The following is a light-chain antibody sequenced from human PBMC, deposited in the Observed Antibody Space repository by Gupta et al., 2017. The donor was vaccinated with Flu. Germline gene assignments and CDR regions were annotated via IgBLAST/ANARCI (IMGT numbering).Light chain of an antibody. CDR2: DNS. CDR1: SSNIATHY. J-gene: IGLJ3*02. Sequence: QSVLPQPPSLSAAPGQNVPISCPGSSSNIATHYVSWYQQLPGTTPKLLIYDNSSRHSGIPDRFSGSKYDTSATLGITGLQTGDEADYYCETWDSSRSDWVFGGGTKLTVL. CDR3: ETWDSSRSDWV. V-gene: IGLV1-51*01.